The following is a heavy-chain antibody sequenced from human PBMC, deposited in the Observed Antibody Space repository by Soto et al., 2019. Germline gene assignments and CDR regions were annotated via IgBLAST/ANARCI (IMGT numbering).Heavy chain of an antibody. J-gene: IGHJ4*02. D-gene: IGHD2-15*01. CDR1: GYTFTSYG. CDR2: ISAYNGNT. V-gene: IGHV1-18*04. Sequence: QVQLVQSGAEVKKPGASVKVSCKASGYTFTSYGISWVRQAPGQGLEWMGWISAYNGNTNYAQKLQGRVTMTTDTSTSTAYMELRSLRSDDTAVYYCAREGGGSYCSGGSCYPCYFDYWGQGTLVTVSS. CDR3: AREGGGSYCSGGSCYPCYFDY.